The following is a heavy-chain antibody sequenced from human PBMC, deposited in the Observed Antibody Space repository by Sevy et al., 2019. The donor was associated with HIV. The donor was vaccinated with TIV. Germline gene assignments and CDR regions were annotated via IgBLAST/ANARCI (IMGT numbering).Heavy chain of an antibody. CDR1: GFTFSSYG. CDR3: AKAGRRYSGYDQAAGPYYFDY. CDR2: IWYDGSNK. Sequence: GGSLRLSCAASGFTFSSYGMHWVRQAPGKGLEWVAVIWYDGSNKYYADSVKGRFTISRDNSKNTLYLQMNSLRAEDTAVDYCAKAGRRYSGYDQAAGPYYFDYWGQGTLVTVSS. D-gene: IGHD5-12*01. J-gene: IGHJ4*02. V-gene: IGHV3-33*06.